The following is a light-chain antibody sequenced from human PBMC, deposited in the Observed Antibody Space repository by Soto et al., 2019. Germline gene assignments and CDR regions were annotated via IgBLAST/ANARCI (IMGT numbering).Light chain of an antibody. J-gene: IGKJ2*01. CDR3: QHYYNWPPYT. CDR1: QTVSSN. Sequence: EIVLTQSPGTLSLSPGERATLSCRASQTVSSNLAWYQQKPGQAPRLLIFATSTRATGIPARFSGSGSGTEFTLTISSLQSEDFAVYYCQHYYNWPPYTFGQGTKLEIK. CDR2: ATS. V-gene: IGKV3-15*01.